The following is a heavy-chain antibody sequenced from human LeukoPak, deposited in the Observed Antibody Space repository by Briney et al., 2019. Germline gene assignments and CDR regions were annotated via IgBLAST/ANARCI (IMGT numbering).Heavy chain of an antibody. CDR1: GGSISSYY. D-gene: IGHD1-26*01. CDR2: IYYSGST. V-gene: IGHV4-59*01. J-gene: IGHJ4*02. CDR3: ARSLSGSYYSLGY. Sequence: PSETLSLTCTVSGGSISSYYWSWIRQPPGKGLEWIGYIYYSGSTNYNPSLMSRVTISVDTSKNQFSLKLSSVTAADTAVYYCARSLSGSYYSLGYWGQGTLVTVSS.